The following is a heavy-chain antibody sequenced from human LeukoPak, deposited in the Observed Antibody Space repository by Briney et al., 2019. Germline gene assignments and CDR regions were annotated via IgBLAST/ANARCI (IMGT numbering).Heavy chain of an antibody. J-gene: IGHJ4*02. Sequence: GGSLRLSCAASGFTVSSNYMSWVRQAPGKGLEWVSVIYSGGSTYYEDSVKGRFTISRDNSKNTLYLQMNSLRAEDTAVYYCAGQDYGDYPLDYWGQGTLVTVSS. CDR2: IYSGGST. CDR1: GFTVSSNY. V-gene: IGHV3-53*01. D-gene: IGHD4-17*01. CDR3: AGQDYGDYPLDY.